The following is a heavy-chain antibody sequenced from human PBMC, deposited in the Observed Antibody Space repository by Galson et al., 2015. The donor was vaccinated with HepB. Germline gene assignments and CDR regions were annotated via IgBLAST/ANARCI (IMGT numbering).Heavy chain of an antibody. CDR1: GMSFSSSG. CDR3: ANERGSSRSPGY. D-gene: IGHD3-10*01. V-gene: IGHV3-30*18. J-gene: IGHJ4*02. CDR2: ISYDGHQK. Sequence: SLRLSCAASGMSFSSSGMHWVRQAPGKGLEWVAVISYDGHQKYYVDPVKGRFIISRDNSKNTVYLQMNSLKTGDTAVYYCANERGSSRSPGYWGQGTLVSVSS.